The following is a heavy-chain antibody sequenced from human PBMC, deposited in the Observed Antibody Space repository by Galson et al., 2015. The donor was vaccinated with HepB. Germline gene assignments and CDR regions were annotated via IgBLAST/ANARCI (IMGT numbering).Heavy chain of an antibody. CDR3: ARGVWDSGSYGGVY. CDR2: ISSSSSYI. V-gene: IGHV3-21*01. CDR1: GFTFSSYS. J-gene: IGHJ4*02. D-gene: IGHD1-26*01. Sequence: SLRLSCAASGFTFSSYSMNWVRQAPGKGLEWVSSISSSSSYIYYADSVKGRFTISRDNAKNSLYLQMNSLRAEDTAVYYCARGVWDSGSYGGVYWGQGTLVTVSS.